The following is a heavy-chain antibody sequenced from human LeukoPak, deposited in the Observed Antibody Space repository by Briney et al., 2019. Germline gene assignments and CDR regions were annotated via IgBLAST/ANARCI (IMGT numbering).Heavy chain of an antibody. V-gene: IGHV4-34*01. CDR1: GGSFSGYY. CDR2: INHSGST. D-gene: IGHD4-11*01. CDR3: ARGVGVYSNYPTYYYYYYMDV. J-gene: IGHJ6*03. Sequence: PSETLSLTCAVYGGSFSGYYWSWIRQPPGKGLEWIGEINHSGSTNYIPSLESRVTISVDTSKNQFSLKLSSVTAADTAVYYCARGVGVYSNYPTYYYYYYMDVWGKGTTVTVSS.